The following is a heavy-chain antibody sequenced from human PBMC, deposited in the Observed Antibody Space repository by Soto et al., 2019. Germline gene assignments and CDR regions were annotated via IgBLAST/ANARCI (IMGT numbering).Heavy chain of an antibody. J-gene: IGHJ4*02. V-gene: IGHV1-18*04. D-gene: IGHD3-10*01. Sequence: GSSVKGSCKAAGYMFTSDGISWLRQAPGQGLEWMGWISAHNDDTNYAQNLQGRVTMTTDRSTSTAYMELRSLRSDDTAVYYCAREPHGSGSFYRVWGQGSLVTVSS. CDR2: ISAHNDDT. CDR1: GYMFTSDG. CDR3: AREPHGSGSFYRV.